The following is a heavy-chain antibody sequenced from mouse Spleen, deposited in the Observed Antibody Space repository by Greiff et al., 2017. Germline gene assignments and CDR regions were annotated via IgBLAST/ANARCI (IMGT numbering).Heavy chain of an antibody. CDR2: ISSGGGNT. J-gene: IGHJ3*01. CDR1: GFTFSSYA. V-gene: IGHV5-9*04. CDR3: ARLITTVVEGAWFAY. D-gene: IGHD1-1*01. Sequence: EVKLVESGGGLVKPGGSLKLSCAASGFTFSSYAMSWVRQTPEKRLEWVATISSGGGNTYYPDSVKGRFTISRDNAKNTLYLQMSSLKSEDTAVYYCARLITTVVEGAWFAYWGQGTLVTVSA.